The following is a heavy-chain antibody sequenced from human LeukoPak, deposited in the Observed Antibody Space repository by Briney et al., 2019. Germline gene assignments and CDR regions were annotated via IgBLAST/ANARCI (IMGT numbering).Heavy chain of an antibody. D-gene: IGHD6-19*01. V-gene: IGHV3-21*01. CDR3: ARENYSSGWS. Sequence: SGGSLRLSCAASGFTFSSYSMNWVRQAPGKGLEWISSISSGSSYIHYADQVKGRFTISRDNAKNSLYLQMNSLRAEDTAVYYCARENYSSGWSWGQGTLVTVSS. CDR1: GFTFSSYS. J-gene: IGHJ5*02. CDR2: ISSGSSYI.